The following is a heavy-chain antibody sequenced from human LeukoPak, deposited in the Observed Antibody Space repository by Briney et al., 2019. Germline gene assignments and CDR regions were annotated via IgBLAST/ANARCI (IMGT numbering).Heavy chain of an antibody. V-gene: IGHV3-30-3*02. CDR2: ISYDGSNK. D-gene: IGHD3-22*01. J-gene: IGHJ4*02. CDR1: GFTFSSYA. Sequence: PGRSLRLSCAASGFTFSSYAMHWVRQAPGKGLEWVAVISYDGSNKYYADSVKGRFTISRDNSKNTLYLQMNSLRAEDTAVYYCAKFYGGLPQIVVVVGDYFDYWGQGTLVTVSS. CDR3: AKFYGGLPQIVVVVGDYFDY.